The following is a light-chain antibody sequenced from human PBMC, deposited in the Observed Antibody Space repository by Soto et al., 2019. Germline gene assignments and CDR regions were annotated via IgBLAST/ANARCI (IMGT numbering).Light chain of an antibody. CDR3: QYYGVSPWT. CDR1: QTITRDS. Sequence: EIVLTQSPGTLSLSPGERATLSCRASQTITRDSLAWYQQKPGQAPGLLIFGASGRATGVPDRFRGSRSGTDFTLTISRLEPEDFAVYYCQYYGVSPWTFGQGTKVEIK. CDR2: GAS. V-gene: IGKV3-20*01. J-gene: IGKJ1*01.